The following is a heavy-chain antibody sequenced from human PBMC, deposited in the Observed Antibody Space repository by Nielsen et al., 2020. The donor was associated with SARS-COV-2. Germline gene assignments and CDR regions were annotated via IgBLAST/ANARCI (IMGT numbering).Heavy chain of an antibody. D-gene: IGHD6-6*01. Sequence: SETLSLTCTVSTDSFSDYYWSWFRQPPGQRLEWIGYFYHTGSTRSNPSLKSRVSISGDTSKNQFSLELRSVTAADTAIYYCARQIHLFSTSRPVDWWGQGTLVTVSS. J-gene: IGHJ4*02. CDR3: ARQIHLFSTSRPVDW. V-gene: IGHV4-59*08. CDR2: FYHTGST. CDR1: TDSFSDYY.